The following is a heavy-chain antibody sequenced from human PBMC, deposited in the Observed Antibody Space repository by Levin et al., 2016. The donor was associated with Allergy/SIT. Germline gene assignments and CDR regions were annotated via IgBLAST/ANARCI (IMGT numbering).Heavy chain of an antibody. CDR2: IWYDGSNK. D-gene: IGHD6-19*01. V-gene: IGHV3-33*01. CDR1: GFTFSSYG. CDR3: ARDPISIAVATTVGGFYMDV. Sequence: GESLKISCAASGFTFSSYGMHWVRQAPGKGLEWVAVIWYDGSNKYYADSVKGRFTISRDNSKNTLYLQMNSLRAEDTAVYYCARDPISIAVATTVGGFYMDVWGKGTTVTVSS. J-gene: IGHJ6*03.